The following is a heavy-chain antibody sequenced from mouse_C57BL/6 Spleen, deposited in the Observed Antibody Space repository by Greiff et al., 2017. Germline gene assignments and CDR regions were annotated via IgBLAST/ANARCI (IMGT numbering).Heavy chain of an antibody. J-gene: IGHJ1*03. Sequence: EVKLVESGGGLVKPGGSLKLSCAASGFTFSDYGMHWVRQAPEKGLEWVAYISSGSSTIYYADTVKGRFTISRDNAKNTLFLQITSLRSEDTAMYYCARHYYGVFDVWGTGTTVTVSS. CDR2: ISSGSSTI. CDR1: GFTFSDYG. D-gene: IGHD1-1*01. V-gene: IGHV5-17*01. CDR3: ARHYYGVFDV.